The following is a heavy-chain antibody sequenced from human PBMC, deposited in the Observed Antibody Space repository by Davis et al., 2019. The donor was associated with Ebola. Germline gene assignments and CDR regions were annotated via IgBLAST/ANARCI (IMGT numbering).Heavy chain of an antibody. V-gene: IGHV3-66*01. Sequence: GESLKISCAASGFTVSSNYMSWVRQAPGKGLEWVSVIYSGGSTYYADSVKGRFTISRDNSKNTLYLQMNSLRAEDTAVYYCARGIGGNSHYWGQGTLVTVSS. CDR3: ARGIGGNSHY. CDR2: IYSGGST. J-gene: IGHJ4*02. D-gene: IGHD4-23*01. CDR1: GFTVSSNY.